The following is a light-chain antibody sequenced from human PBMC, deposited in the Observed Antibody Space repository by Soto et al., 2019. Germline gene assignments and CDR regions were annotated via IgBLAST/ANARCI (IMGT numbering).Light chain of an antibody. Sequence: EIVMTPSPATLAVSPGERATLSCRASQSFNSNYLAWYQQRPGQAPRLLIYGASSRATGIRDRFSGSGSGTDFTLTISRLEPEDFAVYYCQQYGRSPPYTFGPGTKVDIK. CDR1: QSFNSNY. V-gene: IGKV3-20*01. CDR2: GAS. J-gene: IGKJ3*01. CDR3: QQYGRSPPYT.